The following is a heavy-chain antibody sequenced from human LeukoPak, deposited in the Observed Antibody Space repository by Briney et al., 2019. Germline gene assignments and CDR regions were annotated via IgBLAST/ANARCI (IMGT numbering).Heavy chain of an antibody. D-gene: IGHD1-26*01. Sequence: PGGSLRLSCAASGFTFSSYAMHWVRQAPGKGLEWVSVIYSGGSTYYTDSVKGRFTISRDNSKNTLYLQMNNLRVEDTAVYYCARGPQGKSGSPPYYFDYWGQGTLVTVSS. V-gene: IGHV3-66*01. CDR2: IYSGGST. J-gene: IGHJ4*02. CDR3: ARGPQGKSGSPPYYFDY. CDR1: GFTFSSYA.